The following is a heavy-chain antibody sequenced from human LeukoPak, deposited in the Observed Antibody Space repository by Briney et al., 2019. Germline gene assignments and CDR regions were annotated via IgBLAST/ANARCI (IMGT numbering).Heavy chain of an antibody. D-gene: IGHD5-12*01. CDR2: INPSGGST. Sequence: ASVKVSCKASGYTFTTYYMHWVRQAPGQGLEWMGFINPSGGSTSYAQKFQGRVTMTRDMSTSSVYMELSSLRSDDTAVYYCTRGARGGGYEAFDFWGQGTLVTVSS. J-gene: IGHJ4*02. CDR3: TRGARGGGYEAFDF. CDR1: GYTFTTYY. V-gene: IGHV1-46*01.